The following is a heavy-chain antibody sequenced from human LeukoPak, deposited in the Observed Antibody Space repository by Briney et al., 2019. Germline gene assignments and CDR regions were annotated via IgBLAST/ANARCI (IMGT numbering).Heavy chain of an antibody. J-gene: IGHJ4*02. V-gene: IGHV6-1*01. CDR2: TYYRSKWYN. CDR3: ARAARFRRDGYSYYFDY. CDR1: GDSVSSNSAA. D-gene: IGHD5-24*01. Sequence: SQTLSLTCAISGDSVSSNSAAWNWIRQSPSRGLEWLGRTYYRSKWYNDYAVSVKSRITINPDTSKNQFSLQLNSVTPEDTAVYYCARAARFRRDGYSYYFDYWGQGTLVTVSS.